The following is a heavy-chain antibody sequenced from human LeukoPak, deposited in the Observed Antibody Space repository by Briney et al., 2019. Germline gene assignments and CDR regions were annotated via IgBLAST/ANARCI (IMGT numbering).Heavy chain of an antibody. V-gene: IGHV3-23*01. CDR3: AKPAGYSSSWLYNWFDP. CDR2: ISGSGGST. Sequence: GGSLRLSCAASGFTFSSYGMSWVRQAPGKGLEWVSAISGSGGSTYYADSVKGRFTISRDNSKNTLYLQMNSLRAEDTAVYYCAKPAGYSSSWLYNWFDPWGQGTLVTVSS. CDR1: GFTFSSYG. D-gene: IGHD6-13*01. J-gene: IGHJ5*02.